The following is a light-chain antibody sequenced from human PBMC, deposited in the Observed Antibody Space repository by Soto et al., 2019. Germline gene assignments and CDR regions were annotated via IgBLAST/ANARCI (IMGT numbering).Light chain of an antibody. CDR1: SIDIGGHHF. Sequence: QSDLTQPASVSGSPGQSITISCTGTSIDIGGHHFVSWYQQQSGKAPKLVIYEVTDRPSGVSDSSSGSNSGNTASLTISGLQPEDEAEYYCSSYTSSSLYVFGTGAKVTVL. V-gene: IGLV2-14*01. CDR3: SSYTSSSLYV. CDR2: EVT. J-gene: IGLJ1*01.